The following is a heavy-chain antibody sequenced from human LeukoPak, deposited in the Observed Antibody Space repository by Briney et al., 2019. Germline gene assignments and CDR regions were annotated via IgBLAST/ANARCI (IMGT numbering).Heavy chain of an antibody. D-gene: IGHD3-22*01. CDR3: ASWPSRSGYYYGHAAYDY. J-gene: IGHJ4*02. CDR2: INPNSGGT. CDR1: GYTFTGHY. V-gene: IGHV1-2*02. Sequence: ASVKVSCKASGYTFTGHYMHWVRQAPGQGLEWMGWINPNSGGTNYAQKFQGRVTMTRDTSISTAYMELSRLRSDDTAVYYCASWPSRSGYYYGHAAYDYWGQGTLVTVSS.